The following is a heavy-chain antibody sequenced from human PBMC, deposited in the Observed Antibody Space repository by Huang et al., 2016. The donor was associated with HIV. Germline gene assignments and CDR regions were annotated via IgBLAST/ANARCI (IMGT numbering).Heavy chain of an antibody. J-gene: IGHJ4*02. Sequence: QLQLQESGPRLVKSSETLSLTCTVSGGFISSSTHYWGWIRQPPGKGLEWIGNICYSGGAYQNPPRSSRVTISIDTSKNQCSLRLTSVSAADTGVYFCARHEFCGGDCYSGYDYWGQGILVTVSS. D-gene: IGHD2-21*02. CDR2: ICYSGGA. CDR3: ARHEFCGGDCYSGYDY. V-gene: IGHV4-39*01. CDR1: GGFISSSTHY.